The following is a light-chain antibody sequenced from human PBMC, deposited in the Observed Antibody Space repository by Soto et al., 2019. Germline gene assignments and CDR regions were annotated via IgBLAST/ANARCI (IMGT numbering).Light chain of an antibody. CDR3: QQSYSTRPIYT. V-gene: IGKV1-39*01. CDR1: QSISSY. Sequence: DIQMTQSPSSLSASVGDRVTITCRASQSISSYLNWYQQKPGKAPKLLIYAASSLQSGVPSRFSGSGSGTDFTLTISSLQPEDFATYYCQQSYSTRPIYTFGQGTKLEIK. J-gene: IGKJ2*01. CDR2: AAS.